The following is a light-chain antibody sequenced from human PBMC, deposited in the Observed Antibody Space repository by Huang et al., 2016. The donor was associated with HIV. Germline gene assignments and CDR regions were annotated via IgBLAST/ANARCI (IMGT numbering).Light chain of an antibody. CDR1: QDISNY. CDR2: HAS. CDR3: QQYDNLYT. J-gene: IGKJ2*01. Sequence: DIQMTQSPSSLSASVGDRVTITCQASQDISNYLTWYQQKPGKAPNLLIYHASSLQIGVPSRFSGTGSGTNFTFIISSLQPEDTGTYFCQQYDNLYTFGQGTNLEIK. V-gene: IGKV1-33*01.